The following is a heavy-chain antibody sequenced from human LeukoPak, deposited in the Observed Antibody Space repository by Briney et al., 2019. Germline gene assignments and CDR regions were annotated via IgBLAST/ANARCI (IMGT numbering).Heavy chain of an antibody. CDR3: AREGPYEDDSRGYYLRAPYGMDV. Sequence: ASETLSLTCTVAGGSISSYYWSWIRQPPGKGLEWIGYIYYSGSTNYNPSLKSRVTISVDTSKNQFSLKLSSVTAADTAVYYCAREGPYEDDSRGYYLRAPYGMDVWGQGTTVTVSS. J-gene: IGHJ6*02. V-gene: IGHV4-59*01. CDR2: IYYSGST. CDR1: GGSISSYY. D-gene: IGHD3-22*01.